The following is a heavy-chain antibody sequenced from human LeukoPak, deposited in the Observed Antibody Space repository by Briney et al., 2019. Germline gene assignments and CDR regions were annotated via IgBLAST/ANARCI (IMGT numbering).Heavy chain of an antibody. V-gene: IGHV3-66*01. J-gene: IGHJ3*02. CDR1: GFTVSSNY. CDR2: IYSGGST. Sequence: GGSLRLSCAASGFTVSSNYMTWVRQAPGKGLEWVSVIYSGGSTYYADSVKGRFTLSRDNSKNTLFPQMNSLRAEDTAVCYCAREPQSDSSGYDAFDIRGQGTMVTVSS. D-gene: IGHD3-22*01. CDR3: AREPQSDSSGYDAFDI.